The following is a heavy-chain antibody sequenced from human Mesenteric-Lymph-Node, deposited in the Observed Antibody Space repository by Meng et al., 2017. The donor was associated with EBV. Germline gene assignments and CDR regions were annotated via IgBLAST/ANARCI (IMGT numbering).Heavy chain of an antibody. CDR3: ARGATSVFDL. V-gene: IGHV6-1*01. J-gene: IGHJ2*01. CDR2: TYYRSKWYN. CDR1: GDRVSSSSAA. Sequence: QVQLQQSGPGLVKPSXTLPLTCVISGDRVSSSSAAWTCIRQSPSRGLDWLGRTYYRSKWYNDYAVFVKSRITINPDTSKNQFSLQLNSVTPEDTAVYYCARGATSVFDLWGRGTLVTVSS.